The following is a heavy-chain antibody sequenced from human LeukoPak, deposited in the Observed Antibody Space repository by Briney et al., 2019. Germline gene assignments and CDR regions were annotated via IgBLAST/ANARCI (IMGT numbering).Heavy chain of an antibody. Sequence: SETLSLTCTVSGGSISSYYWSWIRQPPGKGLEWIGYISYSGSTNYNPSLKSRVTISIDTSKNQFSLKLRSVTAADTAIYYCARQGYGILTGYIDAFDIWGQGTMVTVSS. CDR3: ARQGYGILTGYIDAFDI. V-gene: IGHV4-59*08. CDR2: ISYSGST. CDR1: GGSISSYY. J-gene: IGHJ3*02. D-gene: IGHD3-9*01.